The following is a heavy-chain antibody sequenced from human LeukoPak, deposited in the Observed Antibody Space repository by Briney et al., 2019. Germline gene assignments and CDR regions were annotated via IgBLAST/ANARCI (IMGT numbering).Heavy chain of an antibody. CDR1: GYTFTCYY. D-gene: IGHD6-13*01. V-gene: IGHV1-2*02. CDR2: INPNSGGT. J-gene: IGHJ1*01. Sequence: ASVKVSCKASGYTFTCYYMHWVRQAPGQGLEWMGWINPNSGGTNYAQKFQGRVTMTRDTSISTAYMELSRLRSDDTAVYYCARDNSSSWYDQYFQHWGQGTPVTVSS. CDR3: ARDNSSSWYDQYFQH.